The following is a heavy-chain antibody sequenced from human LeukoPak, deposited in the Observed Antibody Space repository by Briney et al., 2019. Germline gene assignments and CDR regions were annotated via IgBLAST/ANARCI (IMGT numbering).Heavy chain of an antibody. CDR1: GFTFSSYA. J-gene: IGHJ3*02. V-gene: IGHV3-23*01. CDR2: ISGSGGST. Sequence: GGSLRLSCAASGFTFSSYAVSWVRQAPGKGLEWVSAISGSGGSTYYADSVKGRFTISRDNSKNTLYLQMNSLRAEDTAVYYCAKAFYSSGGGGAFDIWGQGTMVTVSS. CDR3: AKAFYSSGGGGAFDI. D-gene: IGHD6-25*01.